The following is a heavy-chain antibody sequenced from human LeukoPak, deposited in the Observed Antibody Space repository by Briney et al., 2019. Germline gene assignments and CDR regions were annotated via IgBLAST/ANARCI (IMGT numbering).Heavy chain of an antibody. CDR1: GGSFSGYY. Sequence: SETLSLTCAVYGGSFSGYYWSWIRQPPGKGLEWIGEINHSGSTNYNPSLKSRVTISVDTSKNQFSLKLSSVTAADTAVYYCAGRGSRYCSSTSCYGNQYYFDYWGQGTLVTVSS. J-gene: IGHJ4*02. V-gene: IGHV4-34*01. CDR2: INHSGST. CDR3: AGRGSRYCSSTSCYGNQYYFDY. D-gene: IGHD2-2*01.